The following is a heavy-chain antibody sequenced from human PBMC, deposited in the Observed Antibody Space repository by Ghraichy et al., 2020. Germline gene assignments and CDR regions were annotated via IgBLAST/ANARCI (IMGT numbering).Heavy chain of an antibody. J-gene: IGHJ4*02. D-gene: IGHD6-19*01. Sequence: GGSLRLSCAASGFIFNSHWMSWVRQAPGKGLEWLANINQGGSEKYHADSVKGRFTISRDNAKNSLYLQMNNLRAEDTAVYYCARDGRAAGIYFDYWGQGSLVTVSS. CDR3: ARDGRAAGIYFDY. V-gene: IGHV3-7*03. CDR1: GFIFNSHW. CDR2: INQGGSEK.